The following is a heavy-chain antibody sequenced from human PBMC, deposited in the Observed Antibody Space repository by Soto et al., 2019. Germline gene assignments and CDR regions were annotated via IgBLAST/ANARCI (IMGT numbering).Heavy chain of an antibody. D-gene: IGHD3-10*01. CDR1: GGSISSYY. Sequence: SETLSLTCTVSGGSISSYYWSWIRQPPGKGLEWIGYIYYSGSTNYNPSLKSRVTISVDTSKNQFSLKLSSVTAADTAVYYCARDHSQWFGESTPYYYYYMDVWGKGTTVTVSS. CDR2: IYYSGST. J-gene: IGHJ6*03. V-gene: IGHV4-59*01. CDR3: ARDHSQWFGESTPYYYYYMDV.